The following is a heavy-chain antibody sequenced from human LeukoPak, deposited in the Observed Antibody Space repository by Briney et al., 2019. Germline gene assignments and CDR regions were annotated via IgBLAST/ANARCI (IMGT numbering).Heavy chain of an antibody. Sequence: SETLSLTCDVSGYSISSVYQWSWIRQSPGKGLEWSGSIYHSGSAHYNPSLRSRVTISVETSKNQFSLKMSSVTAADTAVYYCARDPRWLTPDCTSTSCYENSFDPWGQGTLVTVSS. CDR2: IYHSGSA. J-gene: IGHJ5*02. V-gene: IGHV4-38-2*02. CDR3: ARDPRWLTPDCTSTSCYENSFDP. D-gene: IGHD2-2*01. CDR1: GYSISSVYQ.